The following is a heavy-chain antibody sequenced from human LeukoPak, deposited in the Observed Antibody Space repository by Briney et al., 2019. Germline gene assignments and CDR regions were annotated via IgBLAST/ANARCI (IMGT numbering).Heavy chain of an antibody. CDR1: GLTFSSYS. CDR3: ARVPHAMVRGVIITEFYFDY. Sequence: GGSLRLSCAASGLTFSSYSMNWVRQAPGKGLEWVSSISSSSNYIYYADSVKGRFTISRDNAKNSLYLQMNSLRAGDTAVYYCARVPHAMVRGVIITEFYFDYWGQGTLVTVSS. V-gene: IGHV3-21*01. J-gene: IGHJ4*02. D-gene: IGHD3-10*01. CDR2: ISSSSNYI.